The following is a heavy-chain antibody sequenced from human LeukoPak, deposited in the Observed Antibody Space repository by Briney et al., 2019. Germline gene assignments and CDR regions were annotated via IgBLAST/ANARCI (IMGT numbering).Heavy chain of an antibody. CDR2: IYYSGST. CDR3: AMGHPQTYGTVDY. CDR1: GGSISSSSYY. V-gene: IGHV4-39*07. D-gene: IGHD4-17*01. Sequence: SETLSLTCTVSGGSISSSSYYWGWIRQPPGKGLEWIGSIYYSGSTYYNPSLKSRVTISVDTSKNQFSLKLSSVTAADTAVYYCAMGHPQTYGTVDYWGQGTLVTVSS. J-gene: IGHJ4*02.